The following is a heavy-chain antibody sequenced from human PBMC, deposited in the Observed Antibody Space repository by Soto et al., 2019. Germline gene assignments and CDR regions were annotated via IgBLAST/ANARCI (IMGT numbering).Heavy chain of an antibody. J-gene: IGHJ4*02. D-gene: IGHD3-10*01. V-gene: IGHV3-23*01. Sequence: GGSLRLSCAASGFTFSSYAMSWVRQAPGKGLEWVSAISGSGGSTYYADSVKGRFTISRDNSKNTLYLQMNSLRAEDTAVYYSANRDYYGSGSPDSYFDHWGQGTLVTVSS. CDR2: ISGSGGST. CDR3: ANRDYYGSGSPDSYFDH. CDR1: GFTFSSYA.